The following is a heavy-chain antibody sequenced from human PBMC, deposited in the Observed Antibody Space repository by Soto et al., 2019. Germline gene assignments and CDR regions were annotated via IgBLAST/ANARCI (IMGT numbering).Heavy chain of an antibody. Sequence: EVQLVESGGGLVKPGGSLRLSCEASGFTFSGHTLTWVRQAPGKGLEWVSSISSSGGYIHYADSVKGRFTISIDNANNSLFLQMNSLRVEDTALYYCAGRIAAGGGMDVWGQGTTVSVSS. J-gene: IGHJ6*02. D-gene: IGHD6-13*01. CDR3: AGRIAAGGGMDV. V-gene: IGHV3-21*02. CDR1: GFTFSGHT. CDR2: ISSSGGYI.